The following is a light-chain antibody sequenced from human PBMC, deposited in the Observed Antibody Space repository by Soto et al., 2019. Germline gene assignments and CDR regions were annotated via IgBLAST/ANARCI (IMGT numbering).Light chain of an antibody. CDR1: NVGSKS. V-gene: IGLV3-21*02. Sequence: SYVLTQPPSVSVAPGQTARISCVGNNVGSKSVNWYQQKPGQAPALVVYGDTDRASGFPERFSGSNSGNTAALTISRVEAVDEADYFCQVWDSGSDHYVFGGGTKLTVL. CDR2: GDT. J-gene: IGLJ1*01. CDR3: QVWDSGSDHYV.